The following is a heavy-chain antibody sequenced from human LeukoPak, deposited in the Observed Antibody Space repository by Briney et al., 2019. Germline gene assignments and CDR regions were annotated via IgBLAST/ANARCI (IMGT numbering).Heavy chain of an antibody. V-gene: IGHV1-24*01. CDR2: FDPEDGET. CDR3: ATDLVPYCSSTSCSFGY. Sequence: ASVKVSCKVSGYTLTELSMHWVRQAPGKGLEWMGGFDPEDGETIYAQKFQGRVTMTEDTSTDTANMELSSLRSEDTAVYYCATDLVPYCSSTSCSFGYWGQGTLVTVSS. D-gene: IGHD2-2*01. CDR1: GYTLTELS. J-gene: IGHJ4*02.